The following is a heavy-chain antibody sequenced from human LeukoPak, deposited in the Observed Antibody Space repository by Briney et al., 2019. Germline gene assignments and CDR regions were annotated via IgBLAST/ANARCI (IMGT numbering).Heavy chain of an antibody. J-gene: IGHJ4*02. V-gene: IGHV3-9*01. CDR2: ISWNSGSI. CDR3: AKDIAARPSHFDY. D-gene: IGHD6-6*01. Sequence: PGGSLRLSCAASGFTFDDYAMHWVRQAPGKGLEWVSGISWNSGSIGYADSVKGRFTISRDNAENSLYLQMNSLRAEDTALYYCAKDIAARPSHFDYWGQGTLVTVSS. CDR1: GFTFDDYA.